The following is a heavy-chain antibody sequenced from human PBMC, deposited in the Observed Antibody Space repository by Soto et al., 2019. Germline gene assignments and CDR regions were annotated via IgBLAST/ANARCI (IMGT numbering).Heavy chain of an antibody. J-gene: IGHJ4*02. D-gene: IGHD3-22*01. CDR2: IYYSGST. CDR1: GGSISSSSYY. CDR3: AKGDSMTHFDY. Sequence: SETLSLTCTVSGGSISSSSYYLGWIRQPPGKGLEWIGSIYYSGSTYYNPSLKSRVTISVDTSKNQFSLKLSSVTAADTAVYYCAKGDSMTHFDYWGQGTLVTVSS. V-gene: IGHV4-39*01.